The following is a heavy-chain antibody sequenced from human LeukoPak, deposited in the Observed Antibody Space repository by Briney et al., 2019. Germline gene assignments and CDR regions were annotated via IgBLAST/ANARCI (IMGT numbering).Heavy chain of an antibody. CDR3: ARDSFYDRSGLTDFYFDY. J-gene: IGHJ4*02. V-gene: IGHV4-39*07. Sequence: SETLSLTCTVSDGSITSRGYYWGWIRQPPGKGLEWIGSIYYTGSAYYTPPLRSRVTISIDTSKRQFSLRLTSVTAADTAIYYCARDSFYDRSGLTDFYFDYWGQGSLVAVSS. CDR1: DGSITSRGYY. D-gene: IGHD3-22*01. CDR2: IYYTGSA.